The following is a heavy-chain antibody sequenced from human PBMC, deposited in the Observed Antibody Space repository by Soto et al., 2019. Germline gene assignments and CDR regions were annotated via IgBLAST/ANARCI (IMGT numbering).Heavy chain of an antibody. CDR3: ARDVCPRGSCYYLDAFDI. Sequence: EVQLVESGGGLVQPGGSLRLSCAASGFTFGNYWMTWVRQAPGKGLEWVANIKGDGSAKYYLDSVRGRFTVSRDNAENSLFLQMNILRAEDTAVYYCARDVCPRGSCYYLDAFDIWGQGTMVTVS. D-gene: IGHD6-13*01. V-gene: IGHV3-7*05. J-gene: IGHJ3*02. CDR1: GFTFGNYW. CDR2: IKGDGSAK.